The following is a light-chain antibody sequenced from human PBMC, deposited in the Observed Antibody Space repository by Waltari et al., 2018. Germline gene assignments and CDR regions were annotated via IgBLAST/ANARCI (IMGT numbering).Light chain of an antibody. CDR2: DVS. Sequence: QSALTQPASVSGSPGQSISISCTGTRIDIGHYDSVSWYQQTPGKPPKVLIFDVSHRPSGVSNRFSGSKSGNTASLIISGLQSEDEGDYYCSSYSGTNTRVIFGGGTKLTVL. CDR1: RIDIGHYDS. V-gene: IGLV2-14*03. CDR3: SSYSGTNTRVI. J-gene: IGLJ2*01.